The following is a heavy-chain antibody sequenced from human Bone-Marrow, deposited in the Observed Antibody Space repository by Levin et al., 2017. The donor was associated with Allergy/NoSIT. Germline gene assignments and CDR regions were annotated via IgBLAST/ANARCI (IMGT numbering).Heavy chain of an antibody. J-gene: IGHJ3*02. Sequence: LGESLKISCTTSGYKFTSFWIGWVRRLPGKGLECMGIIHPSDSDARYSPSFEGQVTMSLDRSTNTAYLQWSSLKASDTAIYYCARRGCTTTNCPDNTFDIWGPGTAVTVSS. CDR2: IHPSDSDA. V-gene: IGHV5-51*01. CDR1: GYKFTSFW. D-gene: IGHD2-2*01. CDR3: ARRGCTTTNCPDNTFDI.